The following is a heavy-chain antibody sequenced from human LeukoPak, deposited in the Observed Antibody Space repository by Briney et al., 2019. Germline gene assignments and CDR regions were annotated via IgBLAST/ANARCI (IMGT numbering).Heavy chain of an antibody. V-gene: IGHV4-39*01. D-gene: IGHD4-17*01. J-gene: IGHJ3*02. Sequence: PSETLSLTCTVSGDSISSSSYYWGWIRQPPGKGLERIGSIFYSGSSYYNPSLKSRLTISVDTSKNQFSLKVTSVTAADTAVYYCARLGKSGMTTVTTRAFDIWGQGTVVTASS. CDR2: IFYSGSS. CDR3: ARLGKSGMTTVTTRAFDI. CDR1: GDSISSSSYY.